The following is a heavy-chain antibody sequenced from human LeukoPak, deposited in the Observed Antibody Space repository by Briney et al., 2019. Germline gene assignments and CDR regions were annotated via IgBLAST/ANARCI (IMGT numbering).Heavy chain of an antibody. J-gene: IGHJ4*02. D-gene: IGHD5-12*01. CDR1: GYTFTGYY. V-gene: IGHV1-2*02. CDR2: INPDNGGT. Sequence: ASVKVSCKAPGYTFTGYYMHWVRQAPGQGLEWMGWINPDNGGTNYAQKFQGRVTMTRDMSISTAYMELSRLRSDDTAVYYCARDPSNSGYDYLYYFDYWGQGTLVTVSS. CDR3: ARDPSNSGYDYLYYFDY.